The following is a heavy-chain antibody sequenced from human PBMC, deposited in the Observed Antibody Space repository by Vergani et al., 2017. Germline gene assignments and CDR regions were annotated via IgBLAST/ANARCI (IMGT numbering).Heavy chain of an antibody. V-gene: IGHV4-4*03. CDR1: GGSISSSNW. Sequence: QVQLQESGPGLVKPPGTLSLTCAVSGGSISSSNWWSWVRQPPGKGLEWIGEIYHSGSTNYNPSLKSRVTISVDKSKNQFSLKLSSVTAADTAVYYCAREQNYDXLTGPNGYYYGMDVWGQGTTVTVSS. J-gene: IGHJ6*02. D-gene: IGHD3-9*01. CDR3: AREQNYDXLTGPNGYYYGMDV. CDR2: IYHSGST.